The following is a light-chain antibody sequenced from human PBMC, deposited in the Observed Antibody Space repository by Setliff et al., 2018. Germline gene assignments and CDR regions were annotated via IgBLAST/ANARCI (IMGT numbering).Light chain of an antibody. V-gene: IGLV1-40*01. CDR2: SDN. J-gene: IGLJ1*01. CDR3: QSYGGGLDGYV. Sequence: QSVLTQPPSVSGAPGQRVTISCTGSSSNLGAGFSVHWYQVLPGTAPKLLIYSDNHRPSGVSDRFSGSKSGTSASLAITGLQSEDEADYYCQSYGGGLDGYVLGTGTKVTVL. CDR1: SSNLGAGFS.